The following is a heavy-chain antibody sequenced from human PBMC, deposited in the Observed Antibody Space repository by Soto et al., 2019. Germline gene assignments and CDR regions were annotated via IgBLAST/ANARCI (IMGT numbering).Heavy chain of an antibody. CDR3: ASDSSSRPNYYGSGRLRYYYIMDV. Sequence: PGGSLRLSCAASGFSVSSSYMSWVRQAPGKGLEWISVIYSSGITYYAESVKGRFTISRDKSKNTMFLQMNSLRAEDTAMYYCASDSSSRPNYYGSGRLRYYYIMDVWGQGTTVTVSS. CDR1: GFSVSSSY. J-gene: IGHJ6*02. CDR2: IYSSGIT. V-gene: IGHV3-66*01. D-gene: IGHD3-10*01.